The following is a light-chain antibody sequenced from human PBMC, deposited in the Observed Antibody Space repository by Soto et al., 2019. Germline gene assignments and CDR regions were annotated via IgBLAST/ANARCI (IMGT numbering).Light chain of an antibody. V-gene: IGLV1-47*02. CDR3: AAWDDSLGGQV. CDR1: SSNIGSNY. CDR2: SND. Sequence: QSVLTQPPSASGTPGQRVTISCSGSSSNIGSNYVYWYHQLPGMAPKLLVYSNDQRPSGVPDRFSGSKSGTSASLAISWLRSEDEADYYCAAWDDSLGGQVFGTGTKGTVL. J-gene: IGLJ1*01.